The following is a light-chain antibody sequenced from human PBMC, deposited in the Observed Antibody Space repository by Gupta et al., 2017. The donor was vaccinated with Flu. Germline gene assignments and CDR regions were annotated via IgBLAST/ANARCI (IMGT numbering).Light chain of an antibody. CDR3: EQDDTLPHT. CDR2: DAS. CDR1: QDISNY. Sequence: DIQMTQSPSSLSASVGDRVTITCQASQDISNYLNWHQQKPGKAPKLLIFDASTLETGVPSRFSGSGSGTDFTFTISSLQPEDIATYYCEQDDTLPHTFGQGTKLEI. J-gene: IGKJ2*01. V-gene: IGKV1-33*01.